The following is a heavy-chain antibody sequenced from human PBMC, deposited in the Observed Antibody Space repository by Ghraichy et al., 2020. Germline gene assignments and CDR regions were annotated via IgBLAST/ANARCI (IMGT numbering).Heavy chain of an antibody. CDR3: ARDIRDCTMTGCDTGDY. CDR1: GFAFSRYG. V-gene: IGHV3-30*19. CDR2: ISYDDNYK. J-gene: IGHJ4*02. D-gene: IGHD1-14*01. Sequence: GESLNISCAASGFAFSRYGMHWVRQAPGKGLEWVAFISYDDNYKHYTDSVRGRLTISRDDSKSTLYLQMNTLRSEDTAVYYCARDIRDCTMTGCDTGDYWGQGTLVTVSS.